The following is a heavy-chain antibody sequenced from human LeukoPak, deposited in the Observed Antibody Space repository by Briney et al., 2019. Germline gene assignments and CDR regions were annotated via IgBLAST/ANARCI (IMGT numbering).Heavy chain of an antibody. CDR3: ARDHSSSSSYYFDY. CDR1: AFTFSSYA. Sequence: SLRLSCSASAFTFSSYAMHLVGQSPGKWLEWVAVISYDGSNKYYADSVKGRFTISRDNSKNTLYLQMNSLRAEDTAVYYCARDHSSSSSYYFDYWGQGTVVTVSS. CDR2: ISYDGSNK. J-gene: IGHJ4*02. D-gene: IGHD6-6*01. V-gene: IGHV3-30-3*01.